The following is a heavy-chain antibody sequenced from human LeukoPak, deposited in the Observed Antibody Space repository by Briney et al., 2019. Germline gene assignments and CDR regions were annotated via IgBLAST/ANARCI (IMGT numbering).Heavy chain of an antibody. Sequence: GASVKVSCTASGYTFTSYGISWVRQAPGQGLEWMGWISAYNGNTNYAQKLQGRVTMTTDTSTNTAYIELRSLRSDDTAVYYCARVVAYCGGDCYSEFDYWGQGTLVTVSS. CDR1: GYTFTSYG. J-gene: IGHJ4*02. D-gene: IGHD2-21*02. CDR3: ARVVAYCGGDCYSEFDY. V-gene: IGHV1-18*01. CDR2: ISAYNGNT.